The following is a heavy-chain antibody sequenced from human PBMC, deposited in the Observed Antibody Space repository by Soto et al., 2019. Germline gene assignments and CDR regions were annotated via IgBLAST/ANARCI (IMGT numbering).Heavy chain of an antibody. Sequence: EVQLVESGGGLVQPGRSLRLSCAASGFTSDDYAMHWVRQAPGKGLEWVSGISWNSGSIGYADSVKGRFTISRDNAKNSLYLQMNSLRAEDTALYYCAKDAIVVVPAAMLGDAFDIWGQGTMVTVSS. CDR2: ISWNSGSI. D-gene: IGHD2-2*01. CDR3: AKDAIVVVPAAMLGDAFDI. J-gene: IGHJ3*02. V-gene: IGHV3-9*02. CDR1: GFTSDDYA.